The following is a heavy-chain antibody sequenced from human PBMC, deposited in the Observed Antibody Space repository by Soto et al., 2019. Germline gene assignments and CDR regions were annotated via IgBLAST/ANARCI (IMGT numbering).Heavy chain of an antibody. Sequence: SVKVSCKASGGTFSSYAISWVRQAPGQGLEWMGGIIPIFGTANYTQKFQGRVTITADESTSTAYMELSSLRSEDTAVYYCAGPPELTRIYYYYGMDVWGQGTTVTVSS. CDR2: IIPIFGTA. J-gene: IGHJ6*02. CDR1: GGTFSSYA. D-gene: IGHD1-7*01. V-gene: IGHV1-69*13. CDR3: AGPPELTRIYYYYGMDV.